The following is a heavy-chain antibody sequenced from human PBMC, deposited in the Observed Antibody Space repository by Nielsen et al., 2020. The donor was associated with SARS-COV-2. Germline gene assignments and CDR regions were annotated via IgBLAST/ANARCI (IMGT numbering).Heavy chain of an antibody. V-gene: IGHV1-8*01. CDR2: MNPNSCNT. D-gene: IGHD5-18*01. J-gene: IGHJ6*02. CDR3: ARWGNTAMVDYYYYGMDV. Sequence: ASVKVSCKASGYTFTSYDINWVRQATGQGLEWMGWMNPNSCNTGYAQKFQGRVTMTRNTSISTAYMELSSLRSEDTAVYYCARWGNTAMVDYYYYGMDVWGQGTTVTVSS. CDR1: GYTFTSYD.